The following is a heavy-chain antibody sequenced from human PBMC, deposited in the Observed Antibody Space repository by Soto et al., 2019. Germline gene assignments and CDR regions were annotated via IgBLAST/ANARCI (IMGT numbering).Heavy chain of an antibody. CDR2: MNPNSGNT. V-gene: IGHV1-8*01. Sequence: ASVKVSCKASGYTFTSYDINWVRQATGQGLEWMGWMNPNSGNTGYAQKFQGRVTMTRNTSISTAYMELSSLRSEDTAVYYCARGADIVATIYYYYYYVDVWGKGTTVTVSS. CDR3: ARGADIVATIYYYYYYVDV. J-gene: IGHJ6*03. CDR1: GYTFTSYD. D-gene: IGHD5-12*01.